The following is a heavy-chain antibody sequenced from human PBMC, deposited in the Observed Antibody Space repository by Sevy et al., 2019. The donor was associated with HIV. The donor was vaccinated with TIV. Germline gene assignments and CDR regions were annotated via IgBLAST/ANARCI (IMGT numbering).Heavy chain of an antibody. J-gene: IGHJ5*02. V-gene: IGHV3-7*01. D-gene: IGHD3-22*01. CDR3: ARESSGPSVVDL. CDR1: GFTFTTYW. CDR2: INRDGTQK. Sequence: LSLTCAASGFTFTTYWMIWIRQAPGKGLEWVANINRDGTQKYCADSLKDRFTISRDNAENSLYLQMDSLRAEDTALYYCARESSGPSVVDLWGQGTLVTVSS.